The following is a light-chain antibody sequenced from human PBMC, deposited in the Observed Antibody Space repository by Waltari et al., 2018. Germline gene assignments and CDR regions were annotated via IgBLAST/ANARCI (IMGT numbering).Light chain of an antibody. J-gene: IGLJ3*02. Sequence: QTVVTQEPSLSVSPGGTVTPTCALSSGSIPTTSYPTWYQQTPGQAPRTLVYKANARSSGVPGRFAGSILGNTAALTITGAQADDESDYYCALYMGSGIWVFGGGTRLTVL. V-gene: IGLV8-61*01. CDR1: SGSIPTTSY. CDR2: KAN. CDR3: ALYMGSGIWV.